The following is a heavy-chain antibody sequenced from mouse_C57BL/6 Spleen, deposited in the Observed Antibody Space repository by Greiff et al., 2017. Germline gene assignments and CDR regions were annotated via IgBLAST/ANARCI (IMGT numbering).Heavy chain of an antibody. D-gene: IGHD1-1*01. CDR3: AITTVVATEAMDY. V-gene: IGHV1-69*01. J-gene: IGHJ4*01. Sequence: QVQLQQSGAELVMPGASVKLSCKASGYTLTSYWMHWVKQRPGQGLEWIGEIDPSDSYTNYNQKFKGKSTLTVDKSSSTAYMQLSILTSEDSAVYYCAITTVVATEAMDYWGQGTSVTVSS. CDR1: GYTLTSYW. CDR2: IDPSDSYT.